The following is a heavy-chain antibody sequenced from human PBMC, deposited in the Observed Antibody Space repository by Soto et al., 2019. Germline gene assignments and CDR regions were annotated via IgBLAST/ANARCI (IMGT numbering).Heavy chain of an antibody. J-gene: IGHJ6*02. CDR2: IRPADSNT. CDR3: ARQQGGMDV. Sequence: GESLKISCKGSGYSFTRSSIGWVRQMPGKGLKWMGIIRPADSNTTYSPSFQGQVTISADKSISTAYVQWSSLKASDTAMYYCARQQGGMDVWGQGTTVTVSS. CDR1: GYSFTRSS. V-gene: IGHV5-51*01.